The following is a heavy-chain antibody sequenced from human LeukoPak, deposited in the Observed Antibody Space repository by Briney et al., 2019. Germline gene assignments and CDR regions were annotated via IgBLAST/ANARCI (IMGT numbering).Heavy chain of an antibody. CDR3: ARERLGFRVDV. CDR2: INTSGNT. CDR1: GDSISNYY. D-gene: IGHD3-10*01. Sequence: SETLSLTCTVSGDSISNYYWTWIRQSAGKGLQWIGRINTSGNTNYNPYLKSRVTMSLDTSKNQFSLNLSSVTAADTAVYYCARERLGFRVDVWGKGTTVTVSS. J-gene: IGHJ6*04. V-gene: IGHV4-4*07.